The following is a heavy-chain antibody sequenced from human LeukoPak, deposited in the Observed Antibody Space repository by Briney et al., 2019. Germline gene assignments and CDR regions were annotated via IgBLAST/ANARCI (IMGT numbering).Heavy chain of an antibody. J-gene: IGHJ3*02. CDR3: ASPSLGVTIFGVVIKSDDAFDI. D-gene: IGHD3-3*01. V-gene: IGHV3-11*04. CDR2: ISSSGSTI. Sequence: GGSLRLSCAASGFTFSDYYMSWIRQAPGKGLEWVSYISSSGSTIYYADSVKGRFTISRDNAKNSLYLQMNSLRAEDTAVYYCASPSLGVTIFGVVIKSDDAFDIWGQGTMVTVSS. CDR1: GFTFSDYY.